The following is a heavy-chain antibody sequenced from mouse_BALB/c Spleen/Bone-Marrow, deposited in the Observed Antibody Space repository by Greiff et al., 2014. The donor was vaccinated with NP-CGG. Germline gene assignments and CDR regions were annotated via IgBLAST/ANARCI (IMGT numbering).Heavy chain of an antibody. Sequence: VQLQQSGAELVKPGASVKLSCKASGYTFTIYYMYWVKQRPGQGLEWIGGINPSNGGTNFNEKFKSKATLTVDKSSSTAYMQLSSLTSEDSAVYYCTRDHYYYGSSYWYFDVWGAGTTVTVSS. CDR3: TRDHYYYGSSYWYFDV. CDR1: GYTFTIYY. CDR2: INPSNGGT. D-gene: IGHD1-1*01. V-gene: IGHV1S81*02. J-gene: IGHJ1*01.